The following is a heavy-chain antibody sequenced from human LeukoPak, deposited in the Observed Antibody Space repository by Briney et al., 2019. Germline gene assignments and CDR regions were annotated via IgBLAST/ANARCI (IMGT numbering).Heavy chain of an antibody. D-gene: IGHD6-19*01. CDR3: ARQVSSGWYSENYFDY. J-gene: IGHJ4*02. CDR1: GYSFTSYW. CDR2: IYPGDSDT. V-gene: IGHV5-51*01. Sequence: GESLKISCKGSGYSFTSYWIGWVRQMPGKGLEWMGIIYPGDSDTRYSPSFQGQVTTSADKSISTAYLQWSSLKASDTAMYYCARQVSSGWYSENYFDYWGQGTLVTVSS.